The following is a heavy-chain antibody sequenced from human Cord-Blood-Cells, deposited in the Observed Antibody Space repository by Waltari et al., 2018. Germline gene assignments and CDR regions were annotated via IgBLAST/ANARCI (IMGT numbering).Heavy chain of an antibody. CDR2: IYFSGST. J-gene: IGHJ1*01. CDR1: GGSISSSSYY. D-gene: IGHD2-2*01. V-gene: IGHV4-39*01. Sequence: QLQLQESGPGLVKPSETLSLTCTVSGGSISSSSYYWGWIRQPPGKGLEWIGSIYFSGSTYYNPSLKCRVTISVDTSKNQFSLKLSSVTAADTAVYYCATYCSSTSCPSWGQGTLVTVSS. CDR3: ATYCSSTSCPS.